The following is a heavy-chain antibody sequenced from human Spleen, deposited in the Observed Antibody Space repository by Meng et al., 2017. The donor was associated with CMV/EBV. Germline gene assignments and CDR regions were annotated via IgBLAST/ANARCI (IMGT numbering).Heavy chain of an antibody. D-gene: IGHD6-13*01. CDR2: IYHGDSDT. CDR1: GYSFTSYW. J-gene: IGHJ4*02. V-gene: IGHV5-51*01. Sequence: GESLKIYCKGSGYSFTSYWIGWVRQLPGKGLEWMGFIYHGDSDTRYSPSFQGQVTISADKSISTAYLQCCSLKASDTAMYYCARRGHDSGYSSSWYDYWGQGTLVTVSS. CDR3: ARRGHDSGYSSSWYDY.